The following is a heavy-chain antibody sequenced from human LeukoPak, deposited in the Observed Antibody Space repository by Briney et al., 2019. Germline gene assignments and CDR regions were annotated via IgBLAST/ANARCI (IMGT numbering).Heavy chain of an antibody. CDR3: ARSPHSSSWRFLDY. J-gene: IGHJ4*02. CDR2: INHSGST. V-gene: IGHV4-34*01. D-gene: IGHD6-13*01. Sequence: SETLSLTCAVYGGSFSGYYWSWIRQPPGKGLEWIGEINHSGSTNYNPSLKSRVTISVDTSKNQFSLKLSSVTAADTAVYYCARSPHSSSWRFLDYWGQGTLVTVSS. CDR1: GGSFSGYY.